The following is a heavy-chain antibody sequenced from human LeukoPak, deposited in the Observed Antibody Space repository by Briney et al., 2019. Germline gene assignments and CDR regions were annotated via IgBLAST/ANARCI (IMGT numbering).Heavy chain of an antibody. CDR1: GDSISSGDYY. CDR2: ISSSGST. V-gene: IGHV4-61*02. Sequence: SETLSLTCTVSGDSISSGDYYWSWIRQPAGKGLEWIGRISSSGSTNYNPSLKSRVTISVDTSKNQFSLKLSSVTAADTAVYYCARIRGAGADYYYYYMDVWGKGTTVTVSS. D-gene: IGHD3-3*01. CDR3: ARIRGAGADYYYYYMDV. J-gene: IGHJ6*03.